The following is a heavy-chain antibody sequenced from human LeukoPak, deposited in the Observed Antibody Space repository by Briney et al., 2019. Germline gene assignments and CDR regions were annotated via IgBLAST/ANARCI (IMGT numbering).Heavy chain of an antibody. V-gene: IGHV3-23*01. D-gene: IGHD3-9*01. CDR1: GFTFSSYA. J-gene: IGHJ4*02. CDR3: ARDFPIPYDILTGYYKLDDY. Sequence: GGSLRLSCAASGFTFSSYAMSWVRQAPGKGLEWVSAISGSGGSTYYADSVKGRFTISRDNAKNSLYLQMNSLRAEDTAVYYCARDFPIPYDILTGYYKLDDYWGQGTLVTVSS. CDR2: ISGSGGST.